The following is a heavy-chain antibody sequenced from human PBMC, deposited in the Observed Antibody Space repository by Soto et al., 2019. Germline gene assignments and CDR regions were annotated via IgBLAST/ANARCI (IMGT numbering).Heavy chain of an antibody. CDR2: INHSGST. V-gene: IGHV4-34*01. J-gene: IGHJ4*02. CDR1: GGSFSGYY. Sequence: SETLSLTCAVYGGSFSGYYWSWIRQPPGKGLEWIGEINHSGSTYYNPSLKSRVTISVDTSKNQFSLKLSSVTAADTAVYYCAIYGGNSVYFDYWGQGTLVTVSS. D-gene: IGHD4-17*01. CDR3: AIYGGNSVYFDY.